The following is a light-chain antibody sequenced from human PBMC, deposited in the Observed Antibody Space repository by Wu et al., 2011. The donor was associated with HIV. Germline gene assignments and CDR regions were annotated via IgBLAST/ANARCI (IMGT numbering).Light chain of an antibody. V-gene: IGKV3-11*01. CDR2: DAS. Sequence: ATLSCRASQSVSSNLAWYQQKPGQAPRLLIYDASRRATGIPXGFTGSGSGTDFTLTISTLEPEDFAVYYCQQRTKWPLTFGQGTRLEIK. CDR1: QSVSSN. J-gene: IGKJ5*01. CDR3: QQRTKWPLT.